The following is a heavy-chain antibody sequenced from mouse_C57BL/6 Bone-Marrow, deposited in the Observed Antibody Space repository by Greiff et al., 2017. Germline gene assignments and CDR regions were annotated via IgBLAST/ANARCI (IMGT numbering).Heavy chain of an antibody. D-gene: IGHD2-3*01. CDR2: IDPSDIEP. V-gene: IGHV1-52*01. CDR3: ARYGYYPFDV. Sequence: VQLQQPGAELVRPGSSVKLSCKASGYTFTSYWMHWVKQRPIQGLEWIGNIDPSDIEPHYNQKFKDKATLTVDKSSSTAYMQLSSLPSEDSAVYYCARYGYYPFDVWGTGTTVTVSS. J-gene: IGHJ1*03. CDR1: GYTFTSYW.